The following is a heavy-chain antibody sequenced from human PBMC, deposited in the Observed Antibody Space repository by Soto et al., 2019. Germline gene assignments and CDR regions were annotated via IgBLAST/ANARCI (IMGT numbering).Heavy chain of an antibody. D-gene: IGHD1-20*01. J-gene: IGHJ4*02. Sequence: QVQLVQSGAEVKKPGASVKVSCKASGYTFTTYAMHWVRQAPGQRLEWMGWINAANGNTKYSQKFQGRVTITRDTSASTADMELSSLRSEDTAVYYCAREGPRYNWNYFDYGGQGTLVTVSS. CDR2: INAANGNT. CDR1: GYTFTTYA. CDR3: AREGPRYNWNYFDY. V-gene: IGHV1-3*01.